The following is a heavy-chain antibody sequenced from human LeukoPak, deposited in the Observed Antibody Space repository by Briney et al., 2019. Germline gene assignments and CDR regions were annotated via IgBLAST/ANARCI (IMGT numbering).Heavy chain of an antibody. V-gene: IGHV3-23*01. Sequence: GGSLRLSCAASGFTFSSYAMGWVRQAPGKGLEWVSAISGSGGSTYHADSVRGRFTISRDNSKNTLYLQMNSLRAEDTAVYYCANRSAAGTGWFDPWGQGTLVTVSS. CDR1: GFTFSSYA. CDR3: ANRSAAGTGWFDP. J-gene: IGHJ5*02. D-gene: IGHD6-19*01. CDR2: ISGSGGST.